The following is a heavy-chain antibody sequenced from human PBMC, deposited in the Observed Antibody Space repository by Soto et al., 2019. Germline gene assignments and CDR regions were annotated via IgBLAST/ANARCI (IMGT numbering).Heavy chain of an antibody. Sequence: QVQLQESGPGLVKPSETLSLTCTVSGGSISSYYWSWIRQPPGKGLEWIGYIYYSGSTNYNPSLKRRVTISVDTSKNQFSLKLSSVTAADTAVYYCARHEEEDTAMADYYYYMDVWGKGTTVTVSS. CDR1: GGSISSYY. J-gene: IGHJ6*03. V-gene: IGHV4-59*08. CDR3: ARHEEEDTAMADYYYYMDV. D-gene: IGHD5-18*01. CDR2: IYYSGST.